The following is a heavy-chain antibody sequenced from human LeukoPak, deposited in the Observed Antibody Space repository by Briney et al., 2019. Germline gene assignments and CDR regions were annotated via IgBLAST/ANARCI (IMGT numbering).Heavy chain of an antibody. V-gene: IGHV4-39*01. D-gene: IGHD3-3*01. CDR2: SYYSGST. CDR1: GGSISSSSYY. CDR3: APRHTISPYAFDI. J-gene: IGHJ3*02. Sequence: PSETLSLTCTVSGGSISSSSYYWGWIRQRPGKGLEWIVCSYYSGSTYYNPSHTSRVTISVDTSKNQFSLKLSSVTAADTAVYYCAPRHTISPYAFDIWGQGTMVTVSS.